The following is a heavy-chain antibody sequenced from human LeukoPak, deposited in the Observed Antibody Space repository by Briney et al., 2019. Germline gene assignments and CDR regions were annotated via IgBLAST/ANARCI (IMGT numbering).Heavy chain of an antibody. CDR3: ARWAQTYHYYYMDV. Sequence: GASVKVSCKASGGTFSSYAISWVRQAPGPGLEWMGGIIPIFGTANYAQKFQGRVTITADKSTSTAHMELSSLRSDDTAVYYCARWAQTYHYYYMDVWGKGTTVTISS. CDR1: GGTFSSYA. V-gene: IGHV1-69*06. CDR2: IIPIFGTA. J-gene: IGHJ6*03.